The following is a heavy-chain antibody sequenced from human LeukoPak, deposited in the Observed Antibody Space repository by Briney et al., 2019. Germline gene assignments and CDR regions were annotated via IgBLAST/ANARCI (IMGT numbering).Heavy chain of an antibody. CDR1: GYTFTRYG. Sequence: ASVKVSCKASGYTFTRYGISWVRQAPGQGLEWMGWISAYNGNANYAQKLQGRVTMTTDTSTSTAYMELRSLRSDDTAAYYCARVGGGAKDFDYWGQGTLVTVSS. D-gene: IGHD1-26*01. CDR2: ISAYNGNA. CDR3: ARVGGGAKDFDY. V-gene: IGHV1-18*01. J-gene: IGHJ4*02.